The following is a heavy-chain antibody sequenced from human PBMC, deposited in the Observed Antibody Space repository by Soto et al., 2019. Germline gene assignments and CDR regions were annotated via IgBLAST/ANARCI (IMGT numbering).Heavy chain of an antibody. V-gene: IGHV4-39*01. D-gene: IGHD3-3*01. CDR2: IYYSGST. Sequence: SSETLSLTCTVSGGSISSSSYYWGWIRQPPGKGLEWIGSIYYSGSTYYNPSLKSRVTISVDTSKNQFSLKLSSVTAADTAVYYCARRICADFWSGYCYFDYWGQGTLVTVSS. J-gene: IGHJ4*02. CDR3: ARRICADFWSGYCYFDY. CDR1: GGSISSSSYY.